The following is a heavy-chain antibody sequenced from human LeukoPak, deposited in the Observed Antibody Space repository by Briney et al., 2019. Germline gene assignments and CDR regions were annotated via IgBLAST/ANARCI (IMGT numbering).Heavy chain of an antibody. CDR3: ARLFGSGWPGYFYYAMDV. V-gene: IGHV3-66*04. J-gene: IGHJ6*02. Sequence: WWSLRLSCAASGITLNSTYISWVRQAPGKGLEWVSVAYSDGNTYYAGSVKGRFTIPRDNSKHTLFIQMNSLRAEDTAVYYCARLFGSGWPGYFYYAMDVWGQGTTVAVSS. CDR1: GITLNSTY. D-gene: IGHD6-19*01. CDR2: AYSDGNT.